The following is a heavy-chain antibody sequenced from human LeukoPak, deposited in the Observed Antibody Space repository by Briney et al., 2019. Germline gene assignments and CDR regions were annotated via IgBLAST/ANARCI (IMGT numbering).Heavy chain of an antibody. CDR2: IYSGGST. J-gene: IGHJ4*02. D-gene: IGHD6-13*01. CDR1: GFTVSSNY. CDR3: ARAGSFGIAAAGVFDY. Sequence: GGSLRLSCAASGFTVSSNYMSWVRQAPGKGLEWVSVIYSGGSTYYADSVKGRFTISRDNYKNTLYLQMNSLRAEDTAVYYCARAGSFGIAAAGVFDYWGQGTLVTVSS. V-gene: IGHV3-53*01.